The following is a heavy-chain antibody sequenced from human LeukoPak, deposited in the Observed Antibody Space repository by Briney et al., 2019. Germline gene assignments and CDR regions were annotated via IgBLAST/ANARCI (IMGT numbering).Heavy chain of an antibody. CDR3: ARERGYSGYDLYYFDY. CDR1: GFTFSSYG. Sequence: PGGSLRLSYAASGFTFSSYGMHWVRQAPGKGLEWVAVISYDGSNKYYADSVKGRFTISRDNSKNTLYLQMNSLRAEDTAVYYCARERGYSGYDLYYFDYGGQGTLVTVSS. CDR2: ISYDGSNK. V-gene: IGHV3-30*03. D-gene: IGHD5-12*01. J-gene: IGHJ4*02.